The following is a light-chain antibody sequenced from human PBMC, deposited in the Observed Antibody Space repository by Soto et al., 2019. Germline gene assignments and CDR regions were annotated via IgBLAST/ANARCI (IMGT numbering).Light chain of an antibody. V-gene: IGKV3-15*01. Sequence: EVVMTQSPATLSVSPGERATLSCRASQSVSSNLAWYQQKPGQAPRLLIYGASTRATGIPARFSGSGSGTEFTLTIGSLQSEDFAVYYCQQYNNYPLYTFGLGTKLEIK. CDR1: QSVSSN. J-gene: IGKJ2*01. CDR2: GAS. CDR3: QQYNNYPLYT.